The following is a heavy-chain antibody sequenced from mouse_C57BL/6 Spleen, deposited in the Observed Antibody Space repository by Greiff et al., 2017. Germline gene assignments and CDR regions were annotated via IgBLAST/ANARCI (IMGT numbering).Heavy chain of an antibody. CDR2: INPSSGYT. CDR3: AGFYDYYFDD. CDR1: GYTFTSYW. Sequence: VQLQQSGAELAKPGASVKLSCKASGYTFTSYWMPWVKQRPGQGLEWIGYINPSSGYTKYKQKFKDKATLTEDKSSSTAYMQLSSLTYEDSAVYYCAGFYDYYFDDWGQGTTLTVSA. V-gene: IGHV1-7*01. J-gene: IGHJ2*01. D-gene: IGHD2-3*01.